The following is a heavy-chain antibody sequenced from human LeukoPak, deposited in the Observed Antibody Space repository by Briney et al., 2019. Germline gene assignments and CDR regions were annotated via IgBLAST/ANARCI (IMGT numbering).Heavy chain of an antibody. CDR3: ASSASGSYNWFDP. CDR2: INHRGST. V-gene: IGHV4-34*01. D-gene: IGHD1-26*01. CDR1: GGSFSGYC. Sequence: KPSETLSLTCAVYGGSFSGYCWSWIRQPPGKGLEWIGEINHRGSTNYNPSLKSRVTFSVNTSKNQFSLKLSSVTAADTAVYYCASSASGSYNWFDPWGQETLVTDSS. J-gene: IGHJ5*02.